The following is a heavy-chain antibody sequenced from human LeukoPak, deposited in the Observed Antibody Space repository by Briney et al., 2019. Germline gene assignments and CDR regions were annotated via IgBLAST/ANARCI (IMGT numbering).Heavy chain of an antibody. CDR2: ICYRGST. V-gene: IGHV4-39*02. D-gene: IGHD3-16*01. J-gene: IGHJ4*02. CDR1: GGSLCRSSYC. CDR3: ARGHHGCYVLVS. Sequence: PPETPSLTWTVSGGSLCRSSYCWGWTRPPPGKGLEWVERICYRGSTNYHPSLRPRLTLSVHTYKHHLSLKLRSVTVAHTAVSYCARGHHGCYVLVSWGEGMLVTVSS.